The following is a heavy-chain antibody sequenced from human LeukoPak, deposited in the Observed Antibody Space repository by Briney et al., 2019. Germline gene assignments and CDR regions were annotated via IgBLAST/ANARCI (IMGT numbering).Heavy chain of an antibody. Sequence: PGGSLRLSCAASGFTVSSNYMSWVRQAPGKGLAWVSVIYSGGSTYYADSVKGRFTISRDNSKNTLYLQMNGLRAEDTAVYYCAREFVPWYSSGWYDYWGQGTLVTVSS. CDR2: IYSGGST. D-gene: IGHD6-19*01. J-gene: IGHJ4*02. V-gene: IGHV3-53*01. CDR3: AREFVPWYSSGWYDY. CDR1: GFTVSSNY.